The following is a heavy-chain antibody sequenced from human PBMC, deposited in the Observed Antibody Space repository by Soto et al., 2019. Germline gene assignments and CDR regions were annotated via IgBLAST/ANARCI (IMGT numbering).Heavy chain of an antibody. D-gene: IGHD1-26*01. J-gene: IGHJ5*02. CDR2: ISATDVAT. CDR3: VKDVYSGSSGQFDL. V-gene: IGHV3-23*01. Sequence: EVQLLESGGGLVQPGGSLRLSCAASGFSFSSYAMGWVRQAPGKGLEWFSIISATDVATYYADSVKGHFIIARDDSRRTLFLQMNSLRAEDTAVYHCVKDVYSGSSGQFDLWGQGTLVTVSS. CDR1: GFSFSSYA.